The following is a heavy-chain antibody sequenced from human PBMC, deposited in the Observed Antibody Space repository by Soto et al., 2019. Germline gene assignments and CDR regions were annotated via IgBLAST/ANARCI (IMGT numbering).Heavy chain of an antibody. V-gene: IGHV3-72*01. D-gene: IGHD6-6*01. CDR2: SRNKANNYTT. CDR1: AFTFSGHY. CDR3: ARDGGIAARHYYGMDV. J-gene: IGHJ6*02. Sequence: EVQLVESGGGLVQPGVSLRLSCAASAFTFSGHYMVWVRQAPGKGLEWVGRSRNKANNYTTEYAASVKGRFTISRDDSKNSLYLQMNSLKTEDTAVYYCARDGGIAARHYYGMDVWGQGTTVTVSS.